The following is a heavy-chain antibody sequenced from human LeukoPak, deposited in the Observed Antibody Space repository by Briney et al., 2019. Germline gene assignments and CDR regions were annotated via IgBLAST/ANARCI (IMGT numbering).Heavy chain of an antibody. J-gene: IGHJ5*02. D-gene: IGHD6-13*01. Sequence: GGSLRLSCAASGFTFSSYAMHWVRQAPGKGLEWVTIISFDGSNKYYADSVKGRFTISRDNSKNTLYLQMKSLRAEDTALYYCARGDKQRVFERRKGGSAPWGQGTLVTVSS. CDR1: GFTFSSYA. CDR3: ARGDKQRVFERRKGGSAP. CDR2: ISFDGSNK. V-gene: IGHV3-30*04.